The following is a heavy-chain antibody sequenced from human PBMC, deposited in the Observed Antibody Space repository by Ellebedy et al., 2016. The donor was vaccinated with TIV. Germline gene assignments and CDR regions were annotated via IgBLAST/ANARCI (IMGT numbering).Heavy chain of an antibody. V-gene: IGHV1-24*01. CDR2: FDPEDGET. J-gene: IGHJ3*02. D-gene: IGHD4-17*01. CDR1: GYTLTELS. Sequence: AASVKVSCKVSGYTLTELSMHWVRQAPGKGLEWMGVFDPEDGETIYAQKFQGRVTMTEDTSTDTAYMELSSLRSEDTAVYYCATRRVTVIYLWAAKKGGAFDIWGQGTMVTVSS. CDR3: ATRRVTVIYLWAAKKGGAFDI.